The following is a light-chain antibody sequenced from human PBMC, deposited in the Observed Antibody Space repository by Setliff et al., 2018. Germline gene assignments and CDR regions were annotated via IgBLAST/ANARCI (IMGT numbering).Light chain of an antibody. CDR2: AAS. CDR3: QQYGSSLYS. Sequence: EIVLTQSPGTLSLSPGERATLSCGASQSVSNNYLAWYQQKPGQAPRLLIYAASSRATGIPDRFSGSGSGTDFTLTISRLEPEDFAVYYCQQYGSSLYSFGQGTKVDIK. CDR1: QSVSNNY. V-gene: IGKV3-20*01. J-gene: IGKJ2*03.